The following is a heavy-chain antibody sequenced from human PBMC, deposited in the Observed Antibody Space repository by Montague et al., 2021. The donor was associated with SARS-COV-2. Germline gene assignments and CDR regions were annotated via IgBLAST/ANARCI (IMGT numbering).Heavy chain of an antibody. CDR3: ASTAGGVVNMRTPKYSDY. J-gene: IGHJ4*02. CDR1: EFIVSANY. D-gene: IGHD3-22*01. CDR2: IYRGGNT. Sequence: SLRLSCAASEFIVSANYMSWVRQTPRKGLEWVAVIYRGGNTHYSXSVKGRFTISRDNSKNTLYLHMNRLRAEDAGLYYCASTAGGVVNMRTPKYSDYWGQGTLVTVSS. V-gene: IGHV3-66*01.